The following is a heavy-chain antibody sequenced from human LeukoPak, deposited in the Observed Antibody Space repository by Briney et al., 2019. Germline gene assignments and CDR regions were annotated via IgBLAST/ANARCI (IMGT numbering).Heavy chain of an antibody. V-gene: IGHV3-7*01. CDR1: RFTFSSYA. Sequence: GGSLRLSCAASRFTFSSYAMHWVRQAPGKGLEWVANIKQDGSEKYYVDSVKGRFTISRDNAKNSLYLQMNSLRAEDTAVYYCARMGLRHAFDMWGQGTMVTVSS. J-gene: IGHJ3*02. CDR3: ARMGLRHAFDM. D-gene: IGHD4-17*01. CDR2: IKQDGSEK.